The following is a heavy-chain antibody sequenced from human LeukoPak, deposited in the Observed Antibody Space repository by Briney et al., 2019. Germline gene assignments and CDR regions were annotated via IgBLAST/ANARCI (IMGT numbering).Heavy chain of an antibody. Sequence: PGGSLRLSCAASGFTFSDCYMSWIRQAPGKGLEWVSYIGSSGSTIYYADSVKGRFTISRDNAKNSLYLQMNSLRAEDTAVYYCARGLAGTDAFDIWGQGTMVTVSS. J-gene: IGHJ3*02. CDR2: IGSSGSTI. D-gene: IGHD6-19*01. V-gene: IGHV3-11*04. CDR3: ARGLAGTDAFDI. CDR1: GFTFSDCY.